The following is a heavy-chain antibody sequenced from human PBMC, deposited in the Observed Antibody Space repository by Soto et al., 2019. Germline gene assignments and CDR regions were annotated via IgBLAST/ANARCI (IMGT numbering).Heavy chain of an antibody. J-gene: IGHJ4*02. Sequence: SETLSLTCTVSGGSISSSSYYWGWIRQPPGKGLEWIGSIYYSGSTYYNPSLKSRVTISVDTSKNQFSLKLSSVTAADTAVYYCARHELEIGRQPRGSIDYWGQGTLVTVSS. CDR3: ARHELEIGRQPRGSIDY. V-gene: IGHV4-39*01. CDR2: IYYSGST. CDR1: GGSISSSSYY. D-gene: IGHD2-15*01.